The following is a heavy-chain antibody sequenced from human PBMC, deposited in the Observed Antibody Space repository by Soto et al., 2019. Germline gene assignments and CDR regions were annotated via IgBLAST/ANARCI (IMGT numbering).Heavy chain of an antibody. CDR3: ARHTYYDGPKMLFDI. J-gene: IGHJ3*02. V-gene: IGHV4-30-2*01. CDR2: IYHSGST. D-gene: IGHD3-22*01. Sequence: PSETLSLTCAVSGGSISSGGYSWSWIRQPPGKGLEWIGYIYHSGSTYYDPSLKSRVTISVDRSKNQFSLKLSSVTAADTAVYYCARHTYYDGPKMLFDIWGQGTMVTVSS. CDR1: GGSISSGGYS.